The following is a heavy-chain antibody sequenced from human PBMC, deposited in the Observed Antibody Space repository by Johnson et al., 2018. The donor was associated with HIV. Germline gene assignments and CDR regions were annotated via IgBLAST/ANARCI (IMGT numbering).Heavy chain of an antibody. CDR1: GFTFSTYA. CDR3: AKDYQNSTSRWYNDAFDS. J-gene: IGHJ3*02. CDR2: ISGSGGST. Sequence: VQLVESGGGVVRPGGSLRLSCAASGFTFSTYAMSWVRQAPGKGLEWVSSISGSGGSTYYADSVRGRFTISRDNSKTTLYLQMNSLRAEDTAVYYCAKDYQNSTSRWYNDAFDSWGQGTMVTVSS. V-gene: IGHV3-23*04. D-gene: IGHD6-13*01.